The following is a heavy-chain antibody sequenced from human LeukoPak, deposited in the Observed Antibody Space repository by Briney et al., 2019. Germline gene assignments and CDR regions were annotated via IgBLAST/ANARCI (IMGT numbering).Heavy chain of an antibody. CDR3: AGGPTGIAAAGIDY. Sequence: PSETLSLTCTVSGGSISSYYWSWIRQPPGKGLEWIGYIYYSGSTNYNPSLKSRVTISVDASKIRFSLKLSSVPAADAAVYYCAGGPTGIAAAGIDYWGQGTLVTVSS. D-gene: IGHD6-13*01. J-gene: IGHJ4*02. CDR1: GGSISSYY. V-gene: IGHV4-59*01. CDR2: IYYSGST.